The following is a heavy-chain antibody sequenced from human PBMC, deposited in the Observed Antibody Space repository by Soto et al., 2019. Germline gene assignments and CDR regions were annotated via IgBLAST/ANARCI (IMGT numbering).Heavy chain of an antibody. Sequence: EVHLVETGGGLIQPGGSLRLSCAASGLSVSSSDMSWVRQASGKGLEWVSVIYSGGSTHDADSVKGRFTISRDNSKNTVHHQMNSLRVDDTAVYFCSTSSRNEYHFAMDAWGQGTTGIVSS. CDR3: STSSRNEYHFAMDA. D-gene: IGHD6-6*01. J-gene: IGHJ6*02. V-gene: IGHV3-53*02. CDR2: IYSGGST. CDR1: GLSVSSSD.